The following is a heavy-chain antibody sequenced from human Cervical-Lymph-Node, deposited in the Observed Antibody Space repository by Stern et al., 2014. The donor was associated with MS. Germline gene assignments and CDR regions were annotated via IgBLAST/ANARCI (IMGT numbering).Heavy chain of an antibody. CDR3: AHRDDWQLDFAY. V-gene: IGHV2-5*02. D-gene: IGHD6-6*01. J-gene: IGHJ4*02. CDR1: GFSLTTNGVA. CDR2: IYWDDDT. Sequence: QVTLKESGPTLVIPTQTLTLTCTFSGFSLTTNGVAVGWIRQPPGKALGWLAPIYWDDDTRYSPSLKSRLTITKDTSKNQVLLTMTNVEPVDTATYYCAHRDDWQLDFAYWGQGILVTVSS.